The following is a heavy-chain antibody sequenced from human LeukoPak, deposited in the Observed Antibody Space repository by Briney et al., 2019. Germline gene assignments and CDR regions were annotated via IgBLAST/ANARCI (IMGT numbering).Heavy chain of an antibody. Sequence: GGSLRLSCAASGFTFSNYWMHWVGQAPGKGLMWVSRVHSDGSYTNYADSVKGRFTISRDNAKSTLYLQMNSLRAEDTAVYYCAREGLGYSYDYWGQGTLVTVSS. V-gene: IGHV3-74*01. CDR3: AREGLGYSYDY. J-gene: IGHJ4*02. CDR1: GFTFSNYW. CDR2: VHSDGSYT. D-gene: IGHD5-18*01.